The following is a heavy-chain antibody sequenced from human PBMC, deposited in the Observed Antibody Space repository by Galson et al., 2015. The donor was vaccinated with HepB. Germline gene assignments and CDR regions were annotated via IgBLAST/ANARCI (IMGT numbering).Heavy chain of an antibody. CDR1: GYTFTSYG. CDR2: ISAYNGNT. D-gene: IGHD6-19*01. CDR3: ARGDNGLVQPYYFDY. V-gene: IGHV1-18*01. J-gene: IGHJ4*02. Sequence: SVKVSCKASGYTFTSYGISRLRQAPGQGLEWMGWISAYNGNTNYAQKLQGRVTMTTDTSTSTAYMELRSLRSDDTAVYYCARGDNGLVQPYYFDYWGQGTLVTVSS.